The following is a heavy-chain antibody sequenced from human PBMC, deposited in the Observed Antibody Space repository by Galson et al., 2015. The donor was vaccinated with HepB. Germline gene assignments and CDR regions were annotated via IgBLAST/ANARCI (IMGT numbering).Heavy chain of an antibody. CDR3: ARDNHPITRYVDTAMVTPYYYYGMDV. CDR1: GFTFSDYY. CDR2: ISSSSSYT. J-gene: IGHJ6*02. V-gene: IGHV3-11*06. D-gene: IGHD5-18*01. Sequence: SLRLSCAASGFTFSDYYMSWIRQAPGKGLEWVSYISSSSSYTNYADSVKGRFTISRDNAKNSLYLQMNSLRAEDTAVYYCARDNHPITRYVDTAMVTPYYYYGMDVWGQGTTVTVSS.